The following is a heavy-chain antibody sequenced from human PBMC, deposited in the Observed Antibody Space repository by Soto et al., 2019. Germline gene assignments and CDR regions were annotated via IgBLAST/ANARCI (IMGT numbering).Heavy chain of an antibody. CDR3: AKAFWDAATCFPCES. D-gene: IGHD3-3*02. CDR2: ISNRGSSA. Sequence: EVHLVQSGGGLVQPGESLSLPCVASGFTFNDYAMHWVRQTPGKGLEWVAVISNRGSSAYYADSVKGRFTISRDKSTNTLFLHMHTRRVEDTAVYFCAKAFWDAATCFPCESWGQGTPVAVSP. J-gene: IGHJ4*02. CDR1: GFTFNDYA. V-gene: IGHV3-23*04.